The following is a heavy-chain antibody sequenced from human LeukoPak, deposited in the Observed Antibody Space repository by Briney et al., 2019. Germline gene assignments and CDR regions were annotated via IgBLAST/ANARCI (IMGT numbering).Heavy chain of an antibody. V-gene: IGHV4-31*03. CDR2: IYYSGST. CDR1: GGSISSGGHY. J-gene: IGHJ6*04. Sequence: TLSLTCTVSGGSISSGGHYWSWIRQHPGKGLEWIGYIYYSGSTYYNPSLKSRVTISVDTSKNQFSLKLSSVTAADTAVYYCARGPSDYYYGMDVWGKGTTVTVSS. CDR3: ARGPSDYYYGMDV.